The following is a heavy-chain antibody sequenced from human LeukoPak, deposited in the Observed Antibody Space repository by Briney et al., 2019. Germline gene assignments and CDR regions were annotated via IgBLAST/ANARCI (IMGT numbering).Heavy chain of an antibody. J-gene: IGHJ5*02. V-gene: IGHV3-21*01. CDR1: GFTFSSYS. CDR3: ARGDFWSGYPPNWFDP. Sequence: GGSLRLSCAASGFTFSSYSMNWVRQAPGKGLEWVSSISSSSSYIYYADSVKGRFTISRDNAKNSLYLQMNSLRAEDTAVYYCARGDFWSGYPPNWFDPWGQGTLVTVSS. CDR2: ISSSSSYI. D-gene: IGHD3-3*01.